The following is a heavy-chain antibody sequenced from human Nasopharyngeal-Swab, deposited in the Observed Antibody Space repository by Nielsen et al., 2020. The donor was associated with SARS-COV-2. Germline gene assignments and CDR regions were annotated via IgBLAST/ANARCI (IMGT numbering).Heavy chain of an antibody. D-gene: IGHD2-2*01. V-gene: IGHV3-20*01. Sequence: GESLKISCEASGFTFDDYGMSWVRQAPGKGLEWVSGINWNGGSTGYADSVKGRFTISRDNAKNSLYLQMNSLRAEDTALYHCARWGVVVPAAQGGGWFDPWGQGTLVTVSS. CDR2: INWNGGST. CDR3: ARWGVVVPAAQGGGWFDP. J-gene: IGHJ5*02. CDR1: GFTFDDYG.